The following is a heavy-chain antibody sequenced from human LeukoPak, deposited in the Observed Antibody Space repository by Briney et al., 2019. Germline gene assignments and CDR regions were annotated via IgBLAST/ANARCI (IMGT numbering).Heavy chain of an antibody. CDR3: ARGPSGYHIT. D-gene: IGHD5-12*01. V-gene: IGHV3-66*01. J-gene: IGHJ4*02. CDR2: IYSGGST. CDR1: GFTFSSYA. Sequence: GGSLRLSCAASGFTFSSYAMTWVRQAPGKGLEWVSLIYSGGSTYYADSVKGRFTISRDNSKNTLYLQMNSLRAEDTAVYYCARGPSGYHITGGQGTLVTVSS.